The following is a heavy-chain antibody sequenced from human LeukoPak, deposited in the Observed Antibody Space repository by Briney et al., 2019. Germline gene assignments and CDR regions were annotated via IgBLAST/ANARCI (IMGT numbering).Heavy chain of an antibody. J-gene: IGHJ4*02. CDR1: GGSLSVHY. V-gene: IGHV4-34*01. Sequence: PSETLSLTCAVYGGSLSVHYWSWIRQPPGKGLEWIGEINHSGSTKYNPSLESRVTISVDTSKKHFSLKLGSVTDADTAVYYCASGQYYDLWSGYYVDWGEGTLVTVSA. CDR3: ASGQYYDLWSGYYVD. D-gene: IGHD3-3*01. CDR2: INHSGST.